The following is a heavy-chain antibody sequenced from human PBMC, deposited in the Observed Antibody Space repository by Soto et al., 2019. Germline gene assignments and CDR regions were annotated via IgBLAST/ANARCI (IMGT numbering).Heavy chain of an antibody. CDR3: ARDVSSANWFDP. J-gene: IGHJ5*02. CDR2: IKQDGSEK. Sequence: EVQLVESGGGLVQPGGSLRLSCAASGFTFSSCWMSWVRQAPGKGLEWVANIKQDGSEKYYVDSVKGRFTISRDNAKNSLYLQMNSLRAEDTAVYYCARDVSSANWFDPWGQGTLVTVSS. V-gene: IGHV3-7*01. D-gene: IGHD6-19*01. CDR1: GFTFSSCW.